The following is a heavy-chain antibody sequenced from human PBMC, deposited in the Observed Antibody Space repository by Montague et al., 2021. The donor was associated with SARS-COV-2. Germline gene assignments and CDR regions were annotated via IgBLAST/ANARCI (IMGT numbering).Heavy chain of an antibody. CDR1: GFTFSSYW. Sequence: SLSLSFSASGFTFSSYWMSWVRQAPGKGLEWVANIKQDGSEKYYVDSVKGRFTISRDNAKNSLYLQMNSLRAEDTAVYYCARDSFWSSYYTDYYGMDVWGQGTTVTVSS. CDR3: ARDSFWSSYYTDYYGMDV. D-gene: IGHD3-3*01. V-gene: IGHV3-7*01. CDR2: IKQDGSEK. J-gene: IGHJ6*02.